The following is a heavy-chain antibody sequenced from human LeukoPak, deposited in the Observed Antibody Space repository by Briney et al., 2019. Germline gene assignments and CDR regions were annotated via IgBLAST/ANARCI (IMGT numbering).Heavy chain of an antibody. J-gene: IGHJ4*02. CDR1: GYTFTGYY. V-gene: IGHV1-2*02. CDR3: ARPRYYYDSSGYYPRAELLR. Sequence: GASVKVSCKASGYTFTGYYMHWVRQAPGQGLEWMGWINPNSGGANYAQKFQGRVTMTRDTSISTAYMELSRLRSDDTAVYYCARPRYYYDSSGYYPRAELLRWGQGTLVTVSS. CDR2: INPNSGGA. D-gene: IGHD3-22*01.